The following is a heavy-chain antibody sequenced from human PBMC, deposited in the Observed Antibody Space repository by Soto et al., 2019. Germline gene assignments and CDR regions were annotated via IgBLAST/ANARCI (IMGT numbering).Heavy chain of an antibody. V-gene: IGHV4-30-4*01. CDR1: GGSISSGDYY. D-gene: IGHD3-10*01. CDR2: IYYSGST. CDR3: ARGGGYYGSGSYSPIDY. J-gene: IGHJ4*02. Sequence: QVQLQESGPGLVKPSQTLSLTCTVSGGSISSGDYYWSWIRQPPGKGLEWIGYIYYSGSTYYNPSLKSRVTISVDTSKTQFSLKLRSVTAADTAVYYCARGGGYYGSGSYSPIDYWGQGTLVTVSS.